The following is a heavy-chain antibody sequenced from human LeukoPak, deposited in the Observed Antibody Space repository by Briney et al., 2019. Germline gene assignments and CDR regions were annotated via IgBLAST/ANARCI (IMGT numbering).Heavy chain of an antibody. J-gene: IGHJ4*02. D-gene: IGHD2-8*01. Sequence: GSPRLSCAASGFALRQFLVQWVRQAPGKGPGWVSQINSDATITTYADSVKGRFTISRDNAKNTLYLQMNSLRAEDTAVYYCARDGPCINGVCYTDFDSWGQGTLVTVSS. CDR3: ARDGPCINGVCYTDFDS. CDR1: GFALRQFL. V-gene: IGHV3-74*01. CDR2: INSDATIT.